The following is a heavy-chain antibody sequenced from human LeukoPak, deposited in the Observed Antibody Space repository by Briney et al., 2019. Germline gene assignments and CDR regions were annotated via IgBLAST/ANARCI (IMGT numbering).Heavy chain of an antibody. D-gene: IGHD3-3*01. V-gene: IGHV1-18*01. CDR1: GYTFTSYG. CDR2: ISAYNGNT. J-gene: IGHJ4*02. CDR3: ARDPLPFWSGYSLDY. Sequence: ASVKVSCKASGYTFTSYGISWVRQAPGQGLEWMGWISAYNGNTNYAQKLQGRVTMTTDTSTSTAYMELRSLRSDDTAVYYCARDPLPFWSGYSLDYWGQGTLVTVSS.